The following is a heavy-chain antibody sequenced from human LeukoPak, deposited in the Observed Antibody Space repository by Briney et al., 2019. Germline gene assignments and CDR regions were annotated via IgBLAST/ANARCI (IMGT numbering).Heavy chain of an antibody. D-gene: IGHD3-10*01. CDR3: AKDLSGLPVNWFDP. J-gene: IGHJ5*02. V-gene: IGHV3-23*01. CDR2: IRGSRGST. CDR1: GFTFSSYA. Sequence: GGSLRLACAASGFTFSSYAMRWVRQAPGRGLEWVSAIRGSRGSTYYAHSVQGRFTISRDNSNNTLYLEMNSLRAEDTAVYYCAKDLSGLPVNWFDPWGQGTLVTVSS.